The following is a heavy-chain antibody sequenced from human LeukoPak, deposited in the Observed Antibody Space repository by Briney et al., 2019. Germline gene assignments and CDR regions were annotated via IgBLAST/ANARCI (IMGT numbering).Heavy chain of an antibody. CDR2: ISYDGSNK. CDR1: GFTFSSYG. Sequence: GGSLRLSCAASGFTFSSYGMHWVRQAPGKGLEWVAVISYDGSNKYYADSVKGRFTISRDNSKNTLYLQMNSLRAEDTAVYSCAKGIRIYYFYGMDVWGQGTMVTVSS. CDR3: AKGIRIYYFYGMDV. D-gene: IGHD2-15*01. V-gene: IGHV3-30*18. J-gene: IGHJ6*02.